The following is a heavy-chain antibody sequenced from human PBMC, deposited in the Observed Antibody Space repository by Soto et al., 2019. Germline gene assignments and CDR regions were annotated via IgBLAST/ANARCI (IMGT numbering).Heavy chain of an antibody. CDR3: ARTDKMVRGVKLGMDV. CDR2: ISGTGANT. V-gene: IGHV3-23*01. CDR1: GFTFSSSA. J-gene: IGHJ6*02. Sequence: EEQLLESGGGLVQPGGSLRLSCAASGFTFSSSAMSWVRQAPGKGLEWVSAISGTGANTYYADYVKGRFTVSRDNAENTLYLQLTSLRTEDTAAYYCARTDKMVRGVKLGMDVWGQGTTVTVSS. D-gene: IGHD3-10*01.